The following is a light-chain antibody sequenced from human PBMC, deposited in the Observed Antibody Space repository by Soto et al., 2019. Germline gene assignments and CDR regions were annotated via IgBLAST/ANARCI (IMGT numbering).Light chain of an antibody. J-gene: IGLJ1*01. CDR1: TSNILRNY. Sequence: VLTQPPSASGNPGQRLAISCSGSTSNILRNYVYWYRQFPGTAPRLLISMNDQRPSGVPDRFSGSKSGTSASLAISGLRSEDEADYYCASWDDSLSGYVFGTGTKVTVL. V-gene: IGLV1-47*01. CDR2: MND. CDR3: ASWDDSLSGYV.